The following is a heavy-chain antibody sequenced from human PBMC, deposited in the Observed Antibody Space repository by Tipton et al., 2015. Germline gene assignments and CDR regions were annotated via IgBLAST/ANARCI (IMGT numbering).Heavy chain of an antibody. Sequence: TLSLTCTVSGASVSSGGYHWNWIRQHPGKGLEWIGDMYYSGSASYNPSLKSRVTISVDTSKNQFSLNLTSVTAADTAVYYCARDRYYHSRGMDYWYFDLWGRGTLVTVSS. CDR2: MYYSGSA. J-gene: IGHJ2*01. CDR1: GASVSSGGYH. D-gene: IGHD3-22*01. V-gene: IGHV4-31*03. CDR3: ARDRYYHSRGMDYWYFDL.